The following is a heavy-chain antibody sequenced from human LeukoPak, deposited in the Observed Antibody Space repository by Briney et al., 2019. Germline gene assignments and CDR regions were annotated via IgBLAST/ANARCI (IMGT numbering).Heavy chain of an antibody. V-gene: IGHV4-34*01. J-gene: IGHJ4*02. D-gene: IGHD6-6*01. CDR1: GGSFSGYY. CDR3: ARLASGSSSVDY. Sequence: SETLSLTCAVYGGSFSGYYWSWIRQPPGKGLEWIGEINHSGSTNYNPSLKSRVTISVDTSKNQFSLKLSSVTAADTAVYYCARLASGSSSVDYWGQGTLVAVSS. CDR2: INHSGST.